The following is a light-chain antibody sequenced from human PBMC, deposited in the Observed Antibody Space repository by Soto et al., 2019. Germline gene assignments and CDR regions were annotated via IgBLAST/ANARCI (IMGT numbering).Light chain of an antibody. CDR3: TAHAGGNTLL. Sequence: QSALTQPRSVSGSPGQSVTISCTGTSSDVGGYNYVSWYQQHPGKAPKLIIYAVSGRPSGVPDRFSGSRSGDKASLTVSGLQAEDEGLYYCTAHAGGNTLLFGGGTKLTVL. CDR1: SSDVGGYNY. V-gene: IGLV2-11*01. CDR2: AVS. J-gene: IGLJ3*02.